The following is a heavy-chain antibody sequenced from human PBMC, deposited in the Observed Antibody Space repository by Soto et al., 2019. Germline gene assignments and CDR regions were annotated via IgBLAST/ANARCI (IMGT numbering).Heavy chain of an antibody. D-gene: IGHD2-15*01. J-gene: IGHJ6*03. CDR1: GYSFTSYW. CDR2: IYPGDSDT. V-gene: IGHV5-51*01. Sequence: PGESLRISCKGSGYSFTSYWIGWVRQMPGKGLEWMGSIYPGDSDTRYSPSFQGQVTISADKSISTAYLQWSSLKASDTVMYYCARSDGYCSGGSCYGQYYYYYMDVWGKGTTVTVSS. CDR3: ARSDGYCSGGSCYGQYYYYYMDV.